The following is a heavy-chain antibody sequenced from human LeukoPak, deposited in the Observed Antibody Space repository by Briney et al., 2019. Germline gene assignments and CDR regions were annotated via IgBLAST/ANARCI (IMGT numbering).Heavy chain of an antibody. D-gene: IGHD6-6*01. J-gene: IGHJ4*02. CDR2: IKADGGEK. V-gene: IGHV3-7*01. CDR3: ARGGAARPDF. CDR1: GFIFRYYG. Sequence: PGGSLRLSCAASGFIFRYYGMNWVRQAPGKGLEWVAKIKADGGEKDHVASVKGRFTISRDNAKNSLYLQMNSLRVEDTAVYYCARGGAARPDFWGQGTLVTVSS.